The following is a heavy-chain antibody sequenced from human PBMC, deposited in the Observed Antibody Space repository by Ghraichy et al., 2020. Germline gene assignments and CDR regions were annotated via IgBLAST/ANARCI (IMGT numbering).Heavy chain of an antibody. CDR3: ARDPYYDSSGYYEGFDY. J-gene: IGHJ4*02. Sequence: GALRLSCAASGFTFSSYSMNWVRQAPGKGLEWVSSISSSSSYIYYADSVKGRFTISRDNAKNSLYLQMNSLRAEDTAVYYCARDPYYDSSGYYEGFDYWGQFILDTVAS. D-gene: IGHD3-22*01. CDR1: GFTFSSYS. CDR2: ISSSSSYI. V-gene: IGHV3-21*01.